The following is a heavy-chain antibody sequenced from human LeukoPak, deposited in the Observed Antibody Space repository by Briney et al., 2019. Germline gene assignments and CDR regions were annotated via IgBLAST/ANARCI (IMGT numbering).Heavy chain of an antibody. V-gene: IGHV1-18*01. CDR1: GYTFTSYG. CDR3: ASCVVQLAPYGMDV. Sequence: GASVKVSCKASGYTFTSYGISWVRQAPGQGLEWMGWISAYNGNTNYAQKLQGRVTMTTDTSTSTAYMELRSLRSDDTAVYYCASCVVQLAPYGMDVWGQGTTVTVSS. D-gene: IGHD5-18*01. J-gene: IGHJ6*02. CDR2: ISAYNGNT.